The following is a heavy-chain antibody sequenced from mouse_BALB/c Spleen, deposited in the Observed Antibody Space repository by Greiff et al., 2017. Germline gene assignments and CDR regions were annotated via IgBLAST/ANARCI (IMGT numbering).Heavy chain of an antibody. CDR1: GLTFSSYA. J-gene: IGHJ2*01. CDR3: ARRDDGYYFDY. D-gene: IGHD2-3*01. CDR2: ISSGGSYT. Sequence: EVQLQESGGGLVKPGGSLKLSCAASGLTFSSYAMSWVRQTPEKRLEWVATISSGGSYTYYPDSVKGRFTISRDNAKNTLYLQMSSLRSEDTAMYYCARRDDGYYFDYWGQGTTLTVSS. V-gene: IGHV5-9-3*01.